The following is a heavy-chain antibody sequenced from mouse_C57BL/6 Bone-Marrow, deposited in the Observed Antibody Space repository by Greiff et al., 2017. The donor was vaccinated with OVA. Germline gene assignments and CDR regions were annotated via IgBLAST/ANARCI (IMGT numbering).Heavy chain of an antibody. D-gene: IGHD2-1*01. CDR2: INPNNGGT. CDR1: GYTFTDYN. CDR3: AGDLLCPLRAY. V-gene: IGHV1-22*01. J-gene: IGHJ3*01. Sequence: VQLKQSGPELVKPGASVKMSCKASGYTFTDYNMHWVKQSHGKSLEWIGYINPNNGGTSYNQKFKGKATLTVNKSSSTAYMELRSLTSEDSAVYYCAGDLLCPLRAYWGQGTLVTVSA.